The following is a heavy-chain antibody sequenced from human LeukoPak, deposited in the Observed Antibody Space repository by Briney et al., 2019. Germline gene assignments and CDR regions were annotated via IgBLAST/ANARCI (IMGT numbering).Heavy chain of an antibody. CDR3: ARRVFSSSWYYFDY. Sequence: GGSLRLSCAASGFPFTVYPTHWVRQAPGKGLEWVSVSSSDETYKFYADSVRGRFTISRDNSKNRLYLQMSDLRAEDTAMYYCARRVFSSSWYYFDYWGQGTLVTVSS. V-gene: IGHV3-30-3*01. CDR2: SSSDETYK. CDR1: GFPFTVYP. D-gene: IGHD6-13*01. J-gene: IGHJ4*02.